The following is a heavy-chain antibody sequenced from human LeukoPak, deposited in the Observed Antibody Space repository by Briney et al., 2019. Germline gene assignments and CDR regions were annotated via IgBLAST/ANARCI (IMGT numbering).Heavy chain of an antibody. V-gene: IGHV3-48*02. J-gene: IGHJ3*01. CDR1: GFSFSNYN. Sequence: PGGCLRLSCAASGFSFSNYNMNWVRQGPGKGLEWISYVTTSSSAIYYADSVKGRFTISRDNAKSSLYLQMNSLRDEDTAVYYCARDGGGTGGTYHHTFDLWGQGTMVTVSS. D-gene: IGHD1-26*01. CDR3: ARDGGGTGGTYHHTFDL. CDR2: VTTSSSAI.